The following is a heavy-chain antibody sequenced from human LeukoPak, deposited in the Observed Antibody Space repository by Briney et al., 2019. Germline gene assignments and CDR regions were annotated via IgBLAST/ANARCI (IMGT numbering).Heavy chain of an antibody. V-gene: IGHV4-59*01. CDR2: IYYSGST. J-gene: IGHJ4*02. CDR3: AGASYDSSGGH. D-gene: IGHD3-22*01. Sequence: SETLSLTCTVSGGSISSYYWSWIRQPPGKGLEWIGYIYYSGSTNYNPSLKSRVTISVDTSKNQFSLKLSSVTAADTAVYYCAGASYDSSGGHWGQGTLVTVSS. CDR1: GGSISSYY.